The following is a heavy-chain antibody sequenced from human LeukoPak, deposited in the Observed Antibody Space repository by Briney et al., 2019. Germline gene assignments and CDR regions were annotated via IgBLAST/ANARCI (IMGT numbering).Heavy chain of an antibody. CDR3: TRHRETGAVAGTFDY. CDR2: IRSKANSYAT. CDR1: GFTFSGSA. D-gene: IGHD6-19*01. J-gene: IGHJ4*02. Sequence: GGSLRLSCAASGFTFSGSAMPWVRQASGKGLEWVGRIRSKANSYATAYAASVKGRFTISRDDSKNTAYLQMNSLKTEDTAVYYCTRHRETGAVAGTFDYWGQGTLVTVSS. V-gene: IGHV3-73*01.